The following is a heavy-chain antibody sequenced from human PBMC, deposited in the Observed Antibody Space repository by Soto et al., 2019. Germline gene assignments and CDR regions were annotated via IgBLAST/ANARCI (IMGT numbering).Heavy chain of an antibody. Sequence: QVQLLDSGGGVVPPWRSLRLSCGGAGFIFHNYGLHWVRQAPGKGLEWVAVIWFDGSHEYYADSVKGRFAISRENPKNTMSLQMNNLRPEDTAVYFCARTSLRRLNSWYFDLWGRGTLVTVSS. CDR2: IWFDGSHE. D-gene: IGHD1-1*01. CDR3: ARTSLRRLNSWYFDL. V-gene: IGHV3-33*01. CDR1: GFIFHNYG. J-gene: IGHJ2*01.